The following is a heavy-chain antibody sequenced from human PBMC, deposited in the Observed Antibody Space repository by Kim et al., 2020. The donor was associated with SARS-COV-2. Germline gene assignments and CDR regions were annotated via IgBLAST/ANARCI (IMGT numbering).Heavy chain of an antibody. J-gene: IGHJ5*01. V-gene: IGHV4-34*01. Sequence: SETLSLTCAVYGGSFSGYYWSWIRQPPGKGLEWIGEINHSGSTNYNPSLKSRVTISVDTSKNQFSLKLSSVTAADTAVYYCARGGGQIWFGVLLRARWF. CDR3: ARGGGQIWFGVLLRARWF. CDR2: INHSGST. D-gene: IGHD3-10*01. CDR1: GGSFSGYY.